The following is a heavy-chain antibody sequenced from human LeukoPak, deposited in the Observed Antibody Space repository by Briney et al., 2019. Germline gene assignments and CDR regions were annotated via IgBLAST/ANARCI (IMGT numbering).Heavy chain of an antibody. J-gene: IGHJ4*02. D-gene: IGHD3-22*01. CDR2: IIPIFGTA. V-gene: IGHV1-69*13. CDR3: ARWEVDYYDSSGYLLSY. CDR1: GGTFSSYA. Sequence: SVKVSCKASGGTFSSYAISWVRRAPGQGLEWMGGIIPIFGTANYAQKFQGRVTITADESTSTAYMELSSLRSEDTAVYYCARWEVDYYDSSGYLLSYWGQGTLVTVSS.